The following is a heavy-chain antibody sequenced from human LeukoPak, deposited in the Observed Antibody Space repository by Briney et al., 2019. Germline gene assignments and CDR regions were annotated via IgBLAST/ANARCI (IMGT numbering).Heavy chain of an antibody. D-gene: IGHD3-22*01. CDR1: GGSISSSSYY. J-gene: IGHJ4*02. Sequence: PSETLSLTCTVSGGSISSSSYYWGWIRQPPGKGLEWIGSIYYSGSTYYNPSLKSRVTISVDTSKNQFSLKLSSVTAADTAVYYCARRLDYYDSSGYKYYFDYWGQGTLVTVSS. CDR3: ARRLDYYDSSGYKYYFDY. CDR2: IYYSGST. V-gene: IGHV4-39*01.